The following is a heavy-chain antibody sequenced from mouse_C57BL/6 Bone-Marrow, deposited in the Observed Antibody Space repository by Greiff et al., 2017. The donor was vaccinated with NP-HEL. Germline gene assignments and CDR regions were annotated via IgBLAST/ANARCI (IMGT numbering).Heavy chain of an antibody. CDR1: GYTFTSYW. CDR2: IYPGSGST. V-gene: IGHV1-55*01. D-gene: IGHD4-1*01. J-gene: IGHJ2*01. Sequence: QVHVKQPGAELVKPGASVKMSCKASGYTFTSYWITWVKQRPGQGLEWIGDIYPGSGSTNYNEKFKSKATLTVDTSSSTAYMQLSSLTSEDSAVYYCARGLTGDYFDYWGQGTTLTVSS. CDR3: ARGLTGDYFDY.